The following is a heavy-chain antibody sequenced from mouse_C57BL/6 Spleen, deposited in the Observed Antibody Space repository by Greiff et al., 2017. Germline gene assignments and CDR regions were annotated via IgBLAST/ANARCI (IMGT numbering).Heavy chain of an antibody. CDR2: INPSTGGT. Sequence: VQLQQSGPELVKPGASVKISCKASGYSFPGYYMNWVKQSPEKSLEWIGEINPSTGGTTYNQKFKAKATLTVDKSSSTAYMQLKSLTSEDSAVYYCARSNYYGSSPDWYFDVWGTGTTVTVSS. CDR1: GYSFPGYY. V-gene: IGHV1-42*01. J-gene: IGHJ1*03. CDR3: ARSNYYGSSPDWYFDV. D-gene: IGHD1-1*01.